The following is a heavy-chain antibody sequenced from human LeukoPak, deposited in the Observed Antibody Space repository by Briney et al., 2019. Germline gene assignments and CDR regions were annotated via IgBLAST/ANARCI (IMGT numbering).Heavy chain of an antibody. CDR1: GFTFSSYW. V-gene: IGHV3-7*01. D-gene: IGHD6-6*01. Sequence: GGSLRLSCAASGFTFSSYWMSWVRQAPGKGLEWVANIKQDGSEKYYVDSVKGRFTISRDNAKNSLYLQMNSLRAEDTAVYYCASGPGSYSYYYCYMDVWGKGTTVTVSS. CDR2: IKQDGSEK. J-gene: IGHJ6*03. CDR3: ASGPGSYSYYYCYMDV.